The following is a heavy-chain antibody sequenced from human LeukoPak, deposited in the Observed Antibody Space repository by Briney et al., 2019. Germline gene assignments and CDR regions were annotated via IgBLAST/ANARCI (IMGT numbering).Heavy chain of an antibody. V-gene: IGHV4-34*01. Sequence: PSETLSLTCAVYGGSFSGYYWSWIRQPPGKGLEWIGEINHSGSTNYNPSLKSRVTISVDTSKNQFSLKLSSVTAADTAVYYCARGNYDSSGYVDYWGQGTLVTVSS. CDR2: INHSGST. D-gene: IGHD3-22*01. J-gene: IGHJ4*02. CDR1: GGSFSGYY. CDR3: ARGNYDSSGYVDY.